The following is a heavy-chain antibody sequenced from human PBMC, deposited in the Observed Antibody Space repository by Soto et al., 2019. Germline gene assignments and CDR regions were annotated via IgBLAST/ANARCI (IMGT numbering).Heavy chain of an antibody. CDR3: AKVALHQGCYFVY. V-gene: IGHV3-23*01. J-gene: IGHJ4*02. Sequence: GGSLRLSCAASGFTFSSYAMSWVRQAPGKGLEWVSAISGSGGSTYYADSVKGRFTISRDNSKNTLYLQMNSLRAEDTAVYDWAKVALHQGCYFVYWGQGTLVTVSS. D-gene: IGHD2-2*01. CDR2: ISGSGGST. CDR1: GFTFSSYA.